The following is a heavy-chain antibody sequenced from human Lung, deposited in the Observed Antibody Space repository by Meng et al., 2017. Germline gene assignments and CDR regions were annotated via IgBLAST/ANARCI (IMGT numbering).Heavy chain of an antibody. CDR2: TYYRSKWYN. CDR1: GDSVSSNSAA. D-gene: IGHD6-19*01. Sequence: VHLQQSGPGRVKPSQTLSPPCAIPGDSVSSNSAAWNWIRHSPSRGLEWLGRTYYRSKWYNGYAVSVRSRITINPDTSKNQFSLQLNSVTPEDTALYYCARSQQWLDSWGQGTLVTVSS. CDR3: ARSQQWLDS. V-gene: IGHV6-1*01. J-gene: IGHJ4*02.